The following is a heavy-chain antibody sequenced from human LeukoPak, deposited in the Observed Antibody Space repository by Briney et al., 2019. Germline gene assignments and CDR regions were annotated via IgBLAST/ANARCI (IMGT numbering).Heavy chain of an antibody. V-gene: IGHV4-38-2*02. D-gene: IGHD1-26*01. CDR3: SRLSHVAGAPKVSWFDP. CDR2: IYHSGTT. CDR1: AYSISDGWV. J-gene: IGHJ5*02. Sequence: PSETLSLTCTVSAYSISDGWVWGMSRPPPGKGLEWIGSIYHSGTTYYNPSVKSRVTITVDTANNQFSLKLTSVTAADTAMYYCSRLSHVAGAPKVSWFDPWGQGTLVTVSS.